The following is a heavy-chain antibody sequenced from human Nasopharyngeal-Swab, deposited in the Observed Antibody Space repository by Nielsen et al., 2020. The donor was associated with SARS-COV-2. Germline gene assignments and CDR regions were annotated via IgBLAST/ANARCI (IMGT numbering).Heavy chain of an antibody. D-gene: IGHD4-11*01. Sequence: GESLKISCAASGFTFSSYWMRWVRQAPGKGLVWVSRINSDGSSTSYADSVKGRFTISRDNAKNTLYLQMNSLRAEDTAVYYCARGDYSNYVDYYYYYYMDVWGKGTTVTVSS. V-gene: IGHV3-74*01. CDR1: GFTFSSYW. J-gene: IGHJ6*03. CDR2: INSDGSST. CDR3: ARGDYSNYVDYYYYYYMDV.